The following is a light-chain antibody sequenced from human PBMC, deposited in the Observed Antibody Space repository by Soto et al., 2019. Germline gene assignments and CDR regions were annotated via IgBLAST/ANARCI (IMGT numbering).Light chain of an antibody. CDR1: RSDVGAYNY. CDR2: EVT. Sequence: QSALTQPASVSGSPGQSIAISCTGTRSDVGAYNYVSWYQQHPGKAPKLMISEVTNRPSGVSDRFSGSKSGNTASLTISGLQAEDEADYYCSSFTSSSILHVFGTGTKLTVL. J-gene: IGLJ1*01. V-gene: IGLV2-14*01. CDR3: SSFTSSSILHV.